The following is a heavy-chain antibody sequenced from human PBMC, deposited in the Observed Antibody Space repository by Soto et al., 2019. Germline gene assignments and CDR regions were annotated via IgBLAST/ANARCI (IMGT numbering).Heavy chain of an antibody. V-gene: IGHV1-46*01. D-gene: IGHD3-10*01. Sequence: GASVKVSCKASRYTFTNSYMHWVRQAPGQGPEWMGIINTSGGTTNYAQKFQGRITMTRDTSTGTVYMELSRLRSEDTAMYYCAKQSGSGSYYNVGSGGHLDHWGQGTLVTVSS. CDR3: AKQSGSGSYYNVGSGGHLDH. CDR1: RYTFTNSY. CDR2: INTSGGTT. J-gene: IGHJ4*02.